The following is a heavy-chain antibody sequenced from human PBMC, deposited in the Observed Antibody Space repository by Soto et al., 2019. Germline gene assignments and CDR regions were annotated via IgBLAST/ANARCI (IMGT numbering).Heavy chain of an antibody. V-gene: IGHV3-21*03. CDR3: AREDGVVGSSSAFDD. Sequence: EVQVVASGGGLVKHGGSLRLSCVFSGFTFSTYTMNWVRQAPGKGLEWVSSINGRSNYVYYADSVKGWFTISRDNAKNSLHHQMNTLRAEDTAIYYCAREDGVVGSSSAFDDWGPGTLFSVSS. J-gene: IGHJ4*02. CDR2: INGRSNYV. CDR1: GFTFSTYT. D-gene: IGHD1-26*01.